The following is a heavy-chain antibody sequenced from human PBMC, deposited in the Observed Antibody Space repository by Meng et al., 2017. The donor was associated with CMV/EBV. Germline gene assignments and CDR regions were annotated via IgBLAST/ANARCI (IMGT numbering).Heavy chain of an antibody. V-gene: IGHV1-2*02. CDR1: GFTFSDYY. Sequence: QGQLVQSGAESKKPGASVKVSCTTSGFTFSDYYIHWVRQAPGQGLEWMGWVNSNNDATNYARKFQGRVSMTRDTSISTAHMELSRLMSDDTAVYYCVRSSGWSLFDYWGQGTLVTVSS. J-gene: IGHJ4*02. CDR3: VRSSGWSLFDY. CDR2: VNSNNDAT. D-gene: IGHD6-19*01.